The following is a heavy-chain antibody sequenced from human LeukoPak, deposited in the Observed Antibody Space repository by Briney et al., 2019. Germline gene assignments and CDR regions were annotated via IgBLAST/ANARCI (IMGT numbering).Heavy chain of an antibody. V-gene: IGHV4-39*01. CDR2: IDFGGST. J-gene: IGHJ5*02. Sequence: PSETLSLTCTVSGGCISSSDYYWGWIRQPLGKGLEWIGSIDFGGSTYYNPSPKSRDTISVATSMNQFSLKLSFVTTPDTPVYYCARALGYCSGGSCTRGYNWFDPWRQATLVTVSS. CDR1: GGCISSSDYY. CDR3: ARALGYCSGGSCTRGYNWFDP. D-gene: IGHD2-15*01.